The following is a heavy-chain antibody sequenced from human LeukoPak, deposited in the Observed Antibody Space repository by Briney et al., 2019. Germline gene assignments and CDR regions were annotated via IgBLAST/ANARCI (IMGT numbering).Heavy chain of an antibody. V-gene: IGHV4-39*01. CDR2: IYYSGST. J-gene: IGHJ5*02. D-gene: IGHD1-26*01. CDR3: ARHEYSGSYYGLSWFDP. CDR1: GGSISSSGYY. Sequence: SETLSLTCTVSGGSISSSGYYWGWIRQPPGKGLEWIASIYYSGSTYYNPSLKSRVTISVDTSKNQLSLKLSSLPAADTAVYYCARHEYSGSYYGLSWFDPWGQGTLVTVSS.